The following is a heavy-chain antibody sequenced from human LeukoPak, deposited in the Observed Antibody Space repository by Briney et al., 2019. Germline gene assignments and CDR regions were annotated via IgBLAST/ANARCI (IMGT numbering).Heavy chain of an antibody. CDR2: INPNSGGT. Sequence: GASVKVSCKSSGYTFTGYYMHWVRQAPGQGLEWMGWINPNSGGTHYAQKFQGRVTMTRDTSISTAYMELSRLRSDDTAVYYCAREAVGATGDVDYWGQGTLVTVSS. CDR1: GYTFTGYY. J-gene: IGHJ4*02. V-gene: IGHV1-2*02. CDR3: AREAVGATGDVDY. D-gene: IGHD1-26*01.